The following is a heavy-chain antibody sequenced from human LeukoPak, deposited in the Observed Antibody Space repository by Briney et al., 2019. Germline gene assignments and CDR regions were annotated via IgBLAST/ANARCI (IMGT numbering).Heavy chain of an antibody. Sequence: GGSLRLSCEASGFTFDNYVMHWVRQAPGKGLEWVAFLRYDGITKFYADSVKGRFSISRDLSNNTLFLQMNSLRAEDTALYYCAKDLLGGYRSPFDSWGHGTLVTVSS. CDR2: LRYDGITK. V-gene: IGHV3-30*02. CDR3: AKDLLGGYRSPFDS. CDR1: GFTFDNYV. D-gene: IGHD5-12*01. J-gene: IGHJ4*01.